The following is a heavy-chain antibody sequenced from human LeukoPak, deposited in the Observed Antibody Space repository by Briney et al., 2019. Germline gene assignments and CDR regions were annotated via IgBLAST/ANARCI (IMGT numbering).Heavy chain of an antibody. D-gene: IGHD3-22*01. Sequence: SETLSLTCTVSGGSISSYYWSWIRQPAGKGLEWIGRIYTSGSTNYNPSLKSRVTMSVDTSKNQFSLKLSPVTAADTAVYYCARGSAAYYDSSGYYSHFDYWGQGTLVTVSS. J-gene: IGHJ4*02. CDR2: IYTSGST. V-gene: IGHV4-4*07. CDR1: GGSISSYY. CDR3: ARGSAAYYDSSGYYSHFDY.